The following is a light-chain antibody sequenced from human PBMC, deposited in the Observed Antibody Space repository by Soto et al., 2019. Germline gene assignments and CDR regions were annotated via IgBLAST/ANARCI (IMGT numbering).Light chain of an antibody. CDR3: QQYETYLKT. V-gene: IGKV1-5*01. CDR2: DGS. Sequence: DIQMTQSPSTLSASVGDRVTITCRASQSISGWLAWYQQKPGKAPRLLMYDGSSLQSGVPSRFSGSGSGTEFTLTISRVQPEDFATYYCQQYETYLKTFGQGTKVDIK. CDR1: QSISGW. J-gene: IGKJ1*01.